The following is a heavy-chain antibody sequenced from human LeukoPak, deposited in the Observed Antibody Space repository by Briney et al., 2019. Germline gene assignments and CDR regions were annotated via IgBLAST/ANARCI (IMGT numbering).Heavy chain of an antibody. Sequence: PSETLSLTCNVFGDSISSSSYYWGWIRQPPGEGLQWIGAIYYRGSTYYNPSLKSRVTISIDTSKNQFSLRLTSVTAADTAVYFCARQVGKVAVGAPPISDDNWFDPWGQGTPVTVSS. V-gene: IGHV4-39*07. CDR1: GDSISSSSYY. CDR3: ARQVGKVAVGAPPISDDNWFDP. J-gene: IGHJ5*02. D-gene: IGHD2-15*01. CDR2: IYYRGST.